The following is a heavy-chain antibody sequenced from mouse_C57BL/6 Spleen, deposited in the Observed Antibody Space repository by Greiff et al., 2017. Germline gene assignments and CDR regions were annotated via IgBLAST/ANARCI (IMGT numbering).Heavy chain of an antibody. D-gene: IGHD2-12*01. CDR1: GYTFTSYW. V-gene: IGHV1-53*01. CDR3: ASPLYYSPAWFAY. Sequence: QVQLQQPGTELVKPGASVKLSCKASGYTFTSYWMHWVKQRPGQGLEWIGNINPSNGGTNYNEKFKSKATLTVDKSSSTAYMQLSSLTSKDSSVFYCASPLYYSPAWFAYWGQGTLVTVSA. J-gene: IGHJ3*01. CDR2: INPSNGGT.